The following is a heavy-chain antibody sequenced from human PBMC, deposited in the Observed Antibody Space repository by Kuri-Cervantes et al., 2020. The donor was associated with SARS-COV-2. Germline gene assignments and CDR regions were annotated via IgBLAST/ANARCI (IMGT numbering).Heavy chain of an antibody. Sequence: ESLKISCAVSGGSIVSPSYYWSWIRQPPGKGLEWIGEINHSGSTNYNPSLKSRVTISVDTSKNQFSLKLSSVTAADTAVYYCARDVLFGYNWFDPWGQGTLVTVSS. CDR3: ARDVLFGYNWFDP. CDR1: GGSIVSPSYY. CDR2: INHSGST. V-gene: IGHV4-39*07. D-gene: IGHD2-21*01. J-gene: IGHJ5*02.